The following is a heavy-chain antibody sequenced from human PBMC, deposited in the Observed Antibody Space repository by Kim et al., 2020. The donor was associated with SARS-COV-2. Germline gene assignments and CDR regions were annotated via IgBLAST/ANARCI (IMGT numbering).Heavy chain of an antibody. V-gene: IGHV3-23*01. CDR1: GFTFSSYA. CDR3: AKDRVGAFYFDY. Sequence: GSLRLSCAASGFTFSSYAMSWVRQAPGKGLEWVSAISGSGGSTYYADSVKGRFTISRDNSKNTLYLQMNSLRAEDTAVYYCAKDRVGAFYFDYWGQGTLVTVSS. CDR2: ISGSGGST. J-gene: IGHJ4*02. D-gene: IGHD1-26*01.